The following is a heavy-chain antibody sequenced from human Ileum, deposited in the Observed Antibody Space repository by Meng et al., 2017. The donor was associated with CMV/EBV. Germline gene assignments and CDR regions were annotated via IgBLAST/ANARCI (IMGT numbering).Heavy chain of an antibody. D-gene: IGHD3-3*01. Sequence: SETLSLTCTVSGGSISSSSYYWGWIRQPPGKGLEWIGSIYYSGSTYYNPSLKSRVTISVDTSKNQFSLKLSSVTAADTAVYYCARAPYDFWSGYNYYFDYWGQGTLVTVSS. CDR2: IYYSGST. V-gene: IGHV4-39*07. CDR3: ARAPYDFWSGYNYYFDY. J-gene: IGHJ4*02. CDR1: GGSISSSSYY.